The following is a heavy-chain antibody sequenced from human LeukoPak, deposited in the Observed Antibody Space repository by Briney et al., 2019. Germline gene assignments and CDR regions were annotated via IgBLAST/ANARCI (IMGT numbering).Heavy chain of an antibody. CDR3: AREDIEDYYYMDV. V-gene: IGHV4-4*07. CDR1: GGSISSYY. Sequence: SETLSLTCTVPGGSISSYYWSWIRQPAGKGLEWIGRIYTSGSTNYNPSLKSRVTISVDKSKNQFSLKLSSVTAADTAVYYCAREDIEDYYYMDVWGKGTTVTVS. CDR2: IYTSGST. J-gene: IGHJ6*03.